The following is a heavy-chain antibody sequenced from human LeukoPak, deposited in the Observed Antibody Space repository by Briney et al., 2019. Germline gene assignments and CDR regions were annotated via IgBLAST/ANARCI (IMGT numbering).Heavy chain of an antibody. CDR3: ARPIAAAGPFTVDYFDY. V-gene: IGHV3-7*01. J-gene: IGHJ4*02. CDR2: IKQDGSEK. D-gene: IGHD6-13*01. Sequence: TSETLSLTCTVSGGSISSSSYYWGWIRQPPGKGLEWVANIKQDGSEKYYVDSVKGRFTISRDNAKNSLYLQMNSLRAEDTAVYYCARPIAAAGPFTVDYFDYWGQGTLVTVSS. CDR1: GGSISSSSYY.